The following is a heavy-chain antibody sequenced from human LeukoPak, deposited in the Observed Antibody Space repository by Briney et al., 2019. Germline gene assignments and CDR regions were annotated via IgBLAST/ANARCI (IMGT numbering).Heavy chain of an antibody. J-gene: IGHJ5*02. V-gene: IGHV3-30*02. CDR3: AKDYGDGAARPVLFDP. CDR2: IRYDGSNK. D-gene: IGHD6-6*01. Sequence: PGGSLRLSCAASGFTFSSYGMHWVRQAPGKGLEWVAFIRYDGSNKYYADSVKGRFTISRDNSKNTLYLQMNSLRAEDTAVYYCAKDYGDGAARPVLFDPWGQGTLVTVSS. CDR1: GFTFSSYG.